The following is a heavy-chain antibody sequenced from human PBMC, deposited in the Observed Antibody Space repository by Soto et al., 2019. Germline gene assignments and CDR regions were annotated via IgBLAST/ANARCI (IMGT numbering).Heavy chain of an antibody. V-gene: IGHV3-53*01. D-gene: IGHD6-19*01. CDR3: AAIAVAGSPHLYYYYYGMDV. CDR1: GFTVSSNY. Sequence: GGSRLSCAASGFTVSSNYMSWVRQAPGKGLEWVSVIYSGGSTYYADSVKGRFTISRDNSKNTLYLQMNSLRAEDTAVYYCAAIAVAGSPHLYYYYYGMDVWGQGTTVTVSS. CDR2: IYSGGST. J-gene: IGHJ6*02.